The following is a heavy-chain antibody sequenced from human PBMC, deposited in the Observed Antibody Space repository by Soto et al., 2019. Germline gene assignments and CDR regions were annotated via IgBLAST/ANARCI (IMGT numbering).Heavy chain of an antibody. CDR1: GGSISSYY. V-gene: IGHV4-59*01. CDR2: IYYSGST. D-gene: IGHD4-17*01. CDR3: ARDFYGGGWVDP. Sequence: SETLSLTCTVSGGSISSYYWSWIRQPPGKGLEWIGYIYYSGSTNYNPSLKSRVTISVDTSKNQFSLKLSSVTAADTAVYYCARDFYGGGWVDPWGQGTLVTVS. J-gene: IGHJ5*02.